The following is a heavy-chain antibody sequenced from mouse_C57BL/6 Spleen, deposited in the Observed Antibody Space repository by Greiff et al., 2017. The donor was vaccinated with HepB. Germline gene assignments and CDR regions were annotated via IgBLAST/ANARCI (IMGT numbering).Heavy chain of an antibody. V-gene: IGHV1-18*01. D-gene: IGHD2-3*01. J-gene: IGHJ4*01. CDR3: ARQDGYYVEDY. Sequence: EVKLVESGPELVKPGASVKIPCKASGYTFTDYNMDWVKQSHGKSLEWIGDINPNNGGTIYNQKFKGKATLTVDKSSSTAYMELRSLTSEDTAVYYCARQDGYYVEDYWGQGTSVTVSS. CDR1: GYTFTDYN. CDR2: INPNNGGT.